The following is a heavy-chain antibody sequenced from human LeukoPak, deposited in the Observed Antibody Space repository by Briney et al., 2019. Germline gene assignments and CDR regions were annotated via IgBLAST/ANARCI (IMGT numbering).Heavy chain of an antibody. V-gene: IGHV3-9*03. CDR2: ISWNSGSI. D-gene: IGHD6-13*01. CDR1: GFTFDDYA. J-gene: IGHJ4*02. Sequence: AGGSLRLSCAASGFTFDDYAMHWVRQAPGKGLEWVSGISWNSGSIGYADSVKGRFTISRDNAKNSLYLQMNSLRAEDMALYYCAKDKTAAGMNPFFDYWGQGALVTVSS. CDR3: AKDKTAAGMNPFFDY.